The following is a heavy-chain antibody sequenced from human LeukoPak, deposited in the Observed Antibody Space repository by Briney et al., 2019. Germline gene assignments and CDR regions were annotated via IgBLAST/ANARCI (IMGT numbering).Heavy chain of an antibody. J-gene: IGHJ4*02. CDR3: AKSSWANVEVTGYELDY. V-gene: IGHV3-23*01. CDR1: GFTFSSYA. Sequence: GGSLRLSCAASGFTFSSYAMSWVRQAPGKGLEWVSAISGSSGSTYYADSVKGRFTISRDNSKNTLYLQMNSLRAEDTAVYYCAKSSWANVEVTGYELDYWGQGTLVTVSS. D-gene: IGHD3-9*01. CDR2: ISGSSGST.